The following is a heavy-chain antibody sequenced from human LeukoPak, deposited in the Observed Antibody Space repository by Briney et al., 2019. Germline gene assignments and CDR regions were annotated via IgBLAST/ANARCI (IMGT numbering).Heavy chain of an antibody. V-gene: IGHV3-23*01. CDR1: GFIFSNYP. J-gene: IGHJ4*02. D-gene: IGHD3-10*01. CDR3: AKHMYLRGVSPFDY. CDR2: ISGSTGST. Sequence: GGSLRLSCAASGFIFSNYPMTWVRQAQGKGVEWVSAISGSTGSTFYADSVKGRFTISRDNSKNTLYLQMNSLRAEDTAVYYCAKHMYLRGVSPFDYWGQGTLVTVSS.